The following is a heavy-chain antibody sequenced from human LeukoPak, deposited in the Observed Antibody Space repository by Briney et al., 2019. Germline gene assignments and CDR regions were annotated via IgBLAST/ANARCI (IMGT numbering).Heavy chain of an antibody. CDR1: GYTFTDYY. J-gene: IGHJ4*02. Sequence: GASVKVSCKASGYTFTDYYMHWVRQAPGQGLEWMGRINPKSGGTSFVQKFQGRVTMTRDTSISTAYMELSRLRSDDTAVYYCARLLGDFEYWGQGTLVTVSS. D-gene: IGHD3-16*01. CDR3: ARLLGDFEY. V-gene: IGHV1-2*06. CDR2: INPKSGGT.